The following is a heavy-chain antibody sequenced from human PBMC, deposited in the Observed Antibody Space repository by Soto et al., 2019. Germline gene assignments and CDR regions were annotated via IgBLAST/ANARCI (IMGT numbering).Heavy chain of an antibody. CDR3: AKSVAVGNYYYYMDV. Sequence: SLRLSCAASGFTFDDYAMHWVRQAPGKGLEWVSGISWNSGSIGYADSVKGRFTISRDNAKNSLYLQMNSLRAEDTALYYRAKSVAVGNYYYYMDVWGKGTTVTVSS. V-gene: IGHV3-9*01. CDR1: GFTFDDYA. D-gene: IGHD1-26*01. J-gene: IGHJ6*03. CDR2: ISWNSGSI.